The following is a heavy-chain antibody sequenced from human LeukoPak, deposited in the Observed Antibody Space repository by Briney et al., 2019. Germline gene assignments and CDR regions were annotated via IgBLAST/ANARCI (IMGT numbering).Heavy chain of an antibody. D-gene: IGHD3-9*01. V-gene: IGHV4-39*07. CDR3: AGNILTGYQSPDY. CDR1: GGSISSSSYY. J-gene: IGHJ4*02. Sequence: PSETLSLTCTVSGGSISSSSYYWGWIRQPPGKGLEWIGSIYYSGSTYYNPSLKSRVTISVDTSKNQFSLKLSSVTAADTAVYYCAGNILTGYQSPDYWGQGTLVTVSS. CDR2: IYYSGST.